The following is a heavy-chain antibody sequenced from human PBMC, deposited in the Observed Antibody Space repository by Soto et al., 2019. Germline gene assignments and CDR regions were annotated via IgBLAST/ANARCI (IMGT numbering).Heavy chain of an antibody. J-gene: IGHJ6*02. Sequence: QVQLVESGGGVVQPGRSLRLSCAACGFTFSSYGMHWVRQAPGKGLEWVAGIWYDGSNKYYAVSGKGRFTISRDNSKNEVYLQMNSLRAEDTALNYCARDSERNFDWLFSSYYYYGMDVWGQGTTVTVSS. CDR3: ARDSERNFDWLFSSYYYYGMDV. CDR1: GFTFSSYG. CDR2: IWYDGSNK. V-gene: IGHV3-33*01. D-gene: IGHD3-9*01.